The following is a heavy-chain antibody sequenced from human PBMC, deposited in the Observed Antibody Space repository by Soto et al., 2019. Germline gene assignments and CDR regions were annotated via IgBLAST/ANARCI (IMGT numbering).Heavy chain of an antibody. V-gene: IGHV3-21*01. Sequence: PGGSLRLSCAASGFTFSSYSMNWVRQAPGKGLEWVSSISSSSSYVYYADSVKGRFTISRDNAKNSLYLQMNSLRAEDTAVYYCARANYYGSEIRYYYYGMDVWGQGTTVTVS. CDR3: ARANYYGSEIRYYYYGMDV. CDR1: GFTFSSYS. CDR2: ISSSSSYV. J-gene: IGHJ6*02. D-gene: IGHD3-10*01.